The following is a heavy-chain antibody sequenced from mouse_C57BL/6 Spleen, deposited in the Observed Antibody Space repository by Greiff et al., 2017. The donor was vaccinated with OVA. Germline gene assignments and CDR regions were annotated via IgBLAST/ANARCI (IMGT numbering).Heavy chain of an antibody. CDR1: GFTFSDAW. D-gene: IGHD3-2*02. V-gene: IGHV6-6*01. J-gene: IGHJ2*01. CDR3: TRPGMDSSGYVPYYFDY. Sequence: EVKLQESGGGLVQPGGSMKLSCAASGFTFSDAWMDWVRQSPEKGLEWVAEIRNKANNHATYYAESVKGRFTISRDDSKSSVYLQMNSLRAEDTGIYYCTRPGMDSSGYVPYYFDYWGQGTTLTVSS. CDR2: IRNKANNHAT.